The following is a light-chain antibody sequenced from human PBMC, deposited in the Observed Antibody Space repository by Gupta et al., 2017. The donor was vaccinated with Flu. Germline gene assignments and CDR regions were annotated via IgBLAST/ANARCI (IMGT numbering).Light chain of an antibody. CDR2: AAS. CDR3: QLCYSTPRS. CDR1: QSISSY. V-gene: IGKV1-39*01. J-gene: IGKJ2*04. Sequence: DIEMTQSPSSLSASVGDRVTVTSRPSQSISSYLNWYQQKPVKAPKLLIYAASSLQSRVPSRFSGSGSCTAFTLTISMLLPGHIATSYCQLCYSTPRSFSQESNQEMK.